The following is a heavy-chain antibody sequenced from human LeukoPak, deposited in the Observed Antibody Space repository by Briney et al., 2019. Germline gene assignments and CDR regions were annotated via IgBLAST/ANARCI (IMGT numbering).Heavy chain of an antibody. V-gene: IGHV3-74*01. Sequence: GRSLRLSCAASGFTFSSYGMHWVRQAPGKGLVWVSRIKSDGSNPSYADSVKGRFTISRDNAKNTLYVQMDSLRAEDTAVYYCARGTGYGVFDYWGQGTLVTVSS. CDR1: GFTFSSYG. CDR2: IKSDGSNP. D-gene: IGHD4-17*01. J-gene: IGHJ4*02. CDR3: ARGTGYGVFDY.